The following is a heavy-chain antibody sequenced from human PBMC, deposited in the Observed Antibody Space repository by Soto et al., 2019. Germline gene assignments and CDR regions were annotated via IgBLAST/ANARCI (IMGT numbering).Heavy chain of an antibody. CDR1: GGSISSYY. Sequence: SETLSLTCTVSGGSISSYYWSWIRQPPGKGLEWIGYIYYSGSTNYNPSLKSRVTISVDTSKNQFSLKLSSVTAADTAVYYCARTGIAAALDYWGQGTLVTVS. J-gene: IGHJ4*02. CDR3: ARTGIAAALDY. V-gene: IGHV4-59*08. CDR2: IYYSGST. D-gene: IGHD6-13*01.